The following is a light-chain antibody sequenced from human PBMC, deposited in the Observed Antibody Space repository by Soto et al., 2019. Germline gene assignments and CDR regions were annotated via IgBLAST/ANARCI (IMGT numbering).Light chain of an antibody. J-gene: IGLJ3*02. Sequence: QSALTQPAFVSGSPGQSITISCTGTSSDVGYDNYVSWFQQHPGKAPKLMIYEVSRRPSGVSNRFSGSKSANTASLTISGLQAEDEADYYCTSHTASSTWVFGGGTKVTVL. CDR1: SSDVGYDNY. CDR3: TSHTASSTWV. CDR2: EVS. V-gene: IGLV2-14*01.